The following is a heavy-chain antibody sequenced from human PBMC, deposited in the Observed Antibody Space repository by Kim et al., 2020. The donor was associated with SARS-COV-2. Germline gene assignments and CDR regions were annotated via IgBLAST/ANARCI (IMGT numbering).Heavy chain of an antibody. J-gene: IGHJ4*02. Sequence: SETLSLTCTVSGGSISSSSYYWGWIRQPPGKGLEWIGSIYYSGNTYYNPSLKSRVTISVDTSKNKFSLKLSSVTAAETAVYYCGRHLRGGIAVAGGYYFDYWGQGTLVTVSS. D-gene: IGHD6-19*01. CDR2: IYYSGNT. V-gene: IGHV4-39*01. CDR1: GGSISSSSYY. CDR3: GRHLRGGIAVAGGYYFDY.